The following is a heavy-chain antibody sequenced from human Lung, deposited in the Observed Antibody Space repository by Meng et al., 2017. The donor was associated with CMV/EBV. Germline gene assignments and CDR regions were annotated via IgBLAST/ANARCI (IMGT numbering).Heavy chain of an antibody. V-gene: IGHV4-4*02. CDR1: GGACSSSIW. CDR3: ASFPPPGKQWLVTDY. D-gene: IGHD6-19*01. J-gene: IGHJ4*02. CDR2: IYHSGST. Sequence: QARVQESCQGLGEPSGTLPLTVAVSGGACSSSIWWSWVRQPPGKGLEWIGEIYHSGSTNYNPSLKSRVTISVDKSKNQFSLKLSSVTAADTAVYYCASFPPPGKQWLVTDYWGQGTLVTVSS.